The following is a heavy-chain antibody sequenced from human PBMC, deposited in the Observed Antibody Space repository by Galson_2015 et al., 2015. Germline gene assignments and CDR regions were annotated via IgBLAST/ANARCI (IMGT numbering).Heavy chain of an antibody. Sequence: SVKVSCKASGYTFTSYYMHWVRQAPGQGLEWMGIINPSGGSTSYAQKFQGRVTMTRDTSTSTVYMELSSLRSEDTAVYYCARVAGLYGSGSPYYFDYWGQGTLVTVSS. D-gene: IGHD3-10*01. V-gene: IGHV1-46*01. CDR3: ARVAGLYGSGSPYYFDY. CDR2: INPSGGST. J-gene: IGHJ4*02. CDR1: GYTFTSYY.